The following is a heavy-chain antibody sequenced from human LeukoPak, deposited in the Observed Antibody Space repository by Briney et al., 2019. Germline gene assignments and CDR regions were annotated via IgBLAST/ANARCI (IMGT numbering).Heavy chain of an antibody. CDR1: GFTFSSYS. V-gene: IGHV3-21*01. CDR3: ARKDIVATY. D-gene: IGHD5-12*01. CDR2: ISSSSSYI. Sequence: GGSLRLSCAASGFTFSSYSMNWVRQAPGKGLEWVSLISSSSSYIYYADSVKGRFTISRDNAKNSLYLQMNSLRAEDTAVYYCARKDIVATYWGQGTLVTVSS. J-gene: IGHJ4*02.